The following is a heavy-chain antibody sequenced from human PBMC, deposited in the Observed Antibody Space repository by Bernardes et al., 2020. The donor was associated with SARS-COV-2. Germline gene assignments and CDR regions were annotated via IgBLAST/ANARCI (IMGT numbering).Heavy chain of an antibody. CDR3: ATEFALAPASSGWGY. CDR1: GYTLTELS. D-gene: IGHD3-22*01. CDR2: FDPEDGET. V-gene: IGHV1-24*01. J-gene: IGHJ4*02. Sequence: ASVKVSCKVSGYTLTELSMHWVRQAPGKGLEWMGGFDPEDGETIYAQKFQGRVTMTEDTSTDTAYMELSSLRSEGTAVYYCATEFALAPASSGWGYWGQGTLVTVSS.